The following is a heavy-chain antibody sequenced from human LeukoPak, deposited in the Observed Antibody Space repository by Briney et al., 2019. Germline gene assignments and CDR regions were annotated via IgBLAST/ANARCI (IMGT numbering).Heavy chain of an antibody. Sequence: ASVKVSCKASGYTFTSYYMHWVRQAPGQGLEWMGWINPNSGGTNYAQKFQGRVTMTRDTSISTAYMELSRLRSDDTAVYYCARVGSYYYDSSGYWAHAFDIWGQGTMVTVSS. V-gene: IGHV1-2*02. D-gene: IGHD3-22*01. CDR2: INPNSGGT. J-gene: IGHJ3*02. CDR3: ARVGSYYYDSSGYWAHAFDI. CDR1: GYTFTSYY.